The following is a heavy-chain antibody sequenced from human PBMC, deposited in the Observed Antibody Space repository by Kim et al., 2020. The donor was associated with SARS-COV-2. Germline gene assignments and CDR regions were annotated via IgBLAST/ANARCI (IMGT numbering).Heavy chain of an antibody. CDR3: AREAQNVQYYYDSSGQNDY. CDR2: INPNSGGT. J-gene: IGHJ4*02. Sequence: ASVKVSCKASGYTFTGYYMHWVRQAPGQGLEWMGWINPNSGGTNYAQKFQGRVTMTRDTSISTAYMELSRLRSDDTAVYYCAREAQNVQYYYDSSGQNDYWGQGTLVTVSS. CDR1: GYTFTGYY. V-gene: IGHV1-2*02. D-gene: IGHD3-22*01.